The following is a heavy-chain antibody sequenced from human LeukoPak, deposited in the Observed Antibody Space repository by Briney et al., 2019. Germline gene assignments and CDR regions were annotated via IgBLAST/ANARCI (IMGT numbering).Heavy chain of an antibody. D-gene: IGHD1-1*01. CDR1: GGSISSSSYY. J-gene: IGHJ4*02. V-gene: IGHV4-39*01. CDR3: ARHSSLRTFDY. Sequence: PSETLSLTCAVSGGSISSSSYYWGWIRQPPGKGLEWIGGMYYSGSTYYNPSLKSRVTISVDTSKYQFSLKLSSVTAADTALYYCARHSSLRTFDYWGQGTLVTVSS. CDR2: MYYSGST.